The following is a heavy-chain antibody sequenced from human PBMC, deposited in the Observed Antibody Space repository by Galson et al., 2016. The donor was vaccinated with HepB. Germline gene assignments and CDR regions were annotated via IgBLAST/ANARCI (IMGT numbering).Heavy chain of an antibody. D-gene: IGHD1-26*01. CDR1: GGSISGHY. Sequence: SETLSLTCTVSGGSISGHYWTWIRQPPGQGLEWIGFICDSGSTDYNPSLTGRVTCSLDTSKNQFSLNLSSVTAADTAVYYCARQGGSFQFDYWGQGVLVSVSS. V-gene: IGHV4-59*08. CDR3: ARQGGSFQFDY. CDR2: ICDSGST. J-gene: IGHJ4*02.